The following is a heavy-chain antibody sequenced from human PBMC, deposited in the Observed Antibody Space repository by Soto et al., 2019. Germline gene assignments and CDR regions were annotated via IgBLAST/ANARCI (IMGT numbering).Heavy chain of an antibody. D-gene: IGHD1-26*01. J-gene: IGHJ5*02. Sequence: EVQLVESGGGLVQPGGSLRLSCAASGFTFSNFWMHWVRQAPGKGLEWVSRASPDGTSTNYAGSVKGRFTISRDNAKNTLLMQMNSLRAEDTAVYYCTRHGSGVYFLCDPGGQGTLVTVSS. CDR2: ASPDGTST. V-gene: IGHV3-74*01. CDR3: TRHGSGVYFLCDP. CDR1: GFTFSNFW.